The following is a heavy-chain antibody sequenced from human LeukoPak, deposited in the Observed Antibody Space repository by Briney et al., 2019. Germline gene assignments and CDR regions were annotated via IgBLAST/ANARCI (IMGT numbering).Heavy chain of an antibody. V-gene: IGHV3-9*01. CDR2: ISWSSGNI. CDR3: ARDFSYFRIHFDY. J-gene: IGHJ4*02. D-gene: IGHD3-9*01. Sequence: GRSLRLSCAASGFTFDDYAMHWVRQAPGKGLEWVSGISWSSGNIGYADSVKGRFTISRDNAKNSLYLQMDSLRAEDTAVYYCARDFSYFRIHFDYWGQGTLVTVSS. CDR1: GFTFDDYA.